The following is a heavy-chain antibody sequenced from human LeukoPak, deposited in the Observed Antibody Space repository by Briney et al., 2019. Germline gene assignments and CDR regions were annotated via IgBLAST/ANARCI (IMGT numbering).Heavy chain of an antibody. D-gene: IGHD1-26*01. CDR2: IYYSGST. Sequence: PSETLSLTCTFSRCTIPCRSYHWGWLRHPPGKVLEWFRSIYYSGSTYYNPSLKSRATISIDKSKNLFSLQLATVTAADTAIYYCGRLKWVWDGRGEVDYWGQGTLVTVSS. CDR1: RCTIPCRSYH. V-gene: IGHV4-39*01. CDR3: GRLKWVWDGRGEVDY. J-gene: IGHJ4*02.